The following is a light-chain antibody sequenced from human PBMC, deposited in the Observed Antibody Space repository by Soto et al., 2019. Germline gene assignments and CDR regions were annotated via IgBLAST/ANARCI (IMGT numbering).Light chain of an antibody. J-gene: IGKJ1*01. CDR2: GAS. CDR1: QSVSSSY. Sequence: EIVLTQSPGTLSLSPGERVTLSCRASQSVSSSYLAWYQQIPGQAPRLLLYGASRRATGIPDRFSGSGSGTDFTLTISRLEPEDLAVYYCQQHGSSPRTFGQGTKVEIK. V-gene: IGKV3-20*01. CDR3: QQHGSSPRT.